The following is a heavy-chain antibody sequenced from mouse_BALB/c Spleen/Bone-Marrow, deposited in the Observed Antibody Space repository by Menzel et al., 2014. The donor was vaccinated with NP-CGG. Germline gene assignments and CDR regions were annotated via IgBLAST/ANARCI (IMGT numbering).Heavy chain of an antibody. V-gene: IGHV6-6*02. Sequence: EVKVEESGGGLVQPGGSMKLSCVASGFTFSNYWMNRVRQSPEKGLEWVAEIRLKSNNYATHYAESVKGRFTISRDDSKSSVYLQMNNLRAEDTGIYYCTRQPYYGYFDYWGQGTTLTVSS. CDR2: IRLKSNNYAT. CDR3: TRQPYYGYFDY. J-gene: IGHJ2*01. D-gene: IGHD1-1*01. CDR1: GFTFSNYW.